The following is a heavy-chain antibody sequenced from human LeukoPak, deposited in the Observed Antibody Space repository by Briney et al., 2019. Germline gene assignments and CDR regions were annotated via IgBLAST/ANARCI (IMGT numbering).Heavy chain of an antibody. J-gene: IGHJ4*02. Sequence: GGSLRLSCAASGFTLSSYAMHWVRQAPGKGLEYVSTITSDGTSTYYANSVKVRFTISRDNSKNTLYLQMGSLRAEDMAVYYCARAYNYGLDYWGQGTLVTVSS. V-gene: IGHV3-64*01. CDR2: ITSDGTST. CDR3: ARAYNYGLDY. CDR1: GFTLSSYA. D-gene: IGHD5-18*01.